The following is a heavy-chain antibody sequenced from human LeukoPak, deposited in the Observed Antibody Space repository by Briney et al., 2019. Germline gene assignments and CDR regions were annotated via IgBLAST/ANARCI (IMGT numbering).Heavy chain of an antibody. Sequence: PSETLSLSSTVSGGSISSYYWSWIRQPPGKGLEWVGYIYYSGSTNYNPSLKSRVTISVHTSKNQFSLKLSSVTAADTAVYYCARDSVVTEIYFDYWGHGTLVTVSS. CDR1: GGSISSYY. CDR3: ARDSVVTEIYFDY. CDR2: IYYSGST. J-gene: IGHJ4*01. D-gene: IGHD4-23*01. V-gene: IGHV4-59*01.